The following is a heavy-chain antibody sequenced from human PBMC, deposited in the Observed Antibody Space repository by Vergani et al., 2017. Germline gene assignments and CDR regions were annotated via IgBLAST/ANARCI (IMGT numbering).Heavy chain of an antibody. D-gene: IGHD6-6*01. V-gene: IGHV3-13*01. Sequence: EVQLLESGGGLVQPGGSLRLSCEASGFSFPGYAMSWVRQATGKGLEWVSAIGTAGDTYYPGSVKGRFTISRENAKNSLYLQMNGLRAGDTAVYYCARRDSSSPALDYWGQGTLVTVS. CDR1: GFSFPGYA. CDR2: IGTAGDT. J-gene: IGHJ4*02. CDR3: ARRDSSSPALDY.